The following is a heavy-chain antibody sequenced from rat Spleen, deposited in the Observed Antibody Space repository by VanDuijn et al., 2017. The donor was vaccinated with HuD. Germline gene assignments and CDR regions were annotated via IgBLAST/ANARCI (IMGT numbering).Heavy chain of an antibody. CDR1: GLSFSNYD. V-gene: IGHV5-22*01. CDR2: ISYDGTAT. J-gene: IGHJ4*01. Sequence: EVQLVESGGGLVQPGRSMKLSCAASGLSFSNYDMAWVRQAPTKGLEWVASISYDGTATYYRDSVKGRFSLSRDNAKSTLYLQMDSLRSEDTASYYCTRHHYDGYYHGPVFGVMDAWGRGASVTVSS. CDR3: TRHHYDGYYHGPVFGVMDA. D-gene: IGHD1-12*03.